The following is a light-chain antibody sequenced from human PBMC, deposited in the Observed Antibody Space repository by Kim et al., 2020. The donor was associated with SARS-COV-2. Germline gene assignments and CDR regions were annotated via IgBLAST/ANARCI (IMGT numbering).Light chain of an antibody. CDR1: QDISDW. J-gene: IGKJ4*01. CDR3: QQANISLRPT. Sequence: DMQMTQSPSSVSASVGDTVTITCRASQDISDWLAWYQQKPGKAPKLLIYPASSLQGGVPSRFRGSGSGTRFTLTIVSVEPEDFATYYCQQANISLRPTFGGGTKVDIK. CDR2: PAS. V-gene: IGKV1-12*01.